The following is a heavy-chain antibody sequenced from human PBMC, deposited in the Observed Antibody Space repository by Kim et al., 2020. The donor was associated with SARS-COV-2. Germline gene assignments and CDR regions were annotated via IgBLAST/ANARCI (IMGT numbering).Heavy chain of an antibody. CDR3: ARTPSAWLQFVGFDY. CDR2: ISYDGSNK. Sequence: GGSLRLSCAASGFTFSSYGMHWVRQAPGKGLEWVAVISYDGSNKYYADSVKGRFTISRDNSKNTLYLQMNSLRAEDTAVYYCARTPSAWLQFVGFDYWGQGTLVTVSS. J-gene: IGHJ4*02. CDR1: GFTFSSYG. D-gene: IGHD5-12*01. V-gene: IGHV3-33*05.